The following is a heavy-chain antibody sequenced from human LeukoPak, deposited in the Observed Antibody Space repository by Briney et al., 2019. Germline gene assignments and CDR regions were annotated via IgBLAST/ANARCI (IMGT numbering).Heavy chain of an antibody. Sequence: ASVKVSCKASGYTFTGYYMHWVRQAPGQGLEWMGWINPNSGGTNYAQKFQGRVTMTRDTSISTAYMELSRLRSDDTAVYYCATLGIIAAAGSGNWFDPWGQGTLVTVSS. D-gene: IGHD6-13*01. J-gene: IGHJ5*02. CDR2: INPNSGGT. V-gene: IGHV1-2*02. CDR3: ATLGIIAAAGSGNWFDP. CDR1: GYTFTGYY.